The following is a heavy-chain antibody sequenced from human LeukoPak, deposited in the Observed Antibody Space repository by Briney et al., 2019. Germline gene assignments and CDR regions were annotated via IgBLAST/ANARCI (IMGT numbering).Heavy chain of an antibody. CDR2: IIPIFGIA. CDR3: AALEMATIQIDY. D-gene: IGHD5-24*01. J-gene: IGHJ4*02. CDR1: GGTFSSYA. Sequence: SVKVSCKASGGTFSSYAIGWVRQAPGQGLEWMGRIIPIFGIANYAQKFQGRVTITADKSTSTAYMELSSLRSEDTAVYYCAALEMATIQIDYWGQGTLVTVSS. V-gene: IGHV1-69*04.